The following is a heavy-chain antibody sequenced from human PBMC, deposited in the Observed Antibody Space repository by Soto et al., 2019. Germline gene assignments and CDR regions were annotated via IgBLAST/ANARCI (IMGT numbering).Heavy chain of an antibody. CDR1: GFTVSSNY. CDR2: IYSGGST. Sequence: GSLRLSCAASGFTVSSNYMSWVRQAPGKGLEWVSVIYSGGSTYYADSVKGRFTISRHNSKNTLYLQMNSLRAEDTAVYYCARVGPPDFDFWSGLNYYMDVWGKGTTVTVSS. V-gene: IGHV3-53*04. J-gene: IGHJ6*03. D-gene: IGHD3-3*01. CDR3: ARVGPPDFDFWSGLNYYMDV.